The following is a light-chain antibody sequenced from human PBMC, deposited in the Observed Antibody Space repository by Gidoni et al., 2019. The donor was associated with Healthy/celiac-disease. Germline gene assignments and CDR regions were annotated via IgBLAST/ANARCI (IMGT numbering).Light chain of an antibody. V-gene: IGLV2-14*01. J-gene: IGLJ2*01. Sequence: QSALTQPASVSGSPGQSITLSFTGTSSDVGGYNYVAWYQQHPGKAPKLRLYDVSNRPAGVSNRVSGSQSGNTASLTISGLQSEDEADYYCRSYTSSSTLVVFGGGTTLTVL. CDR3: RSYTSSSTLVV. CDR1: SSDVGGYNY. CDR2: DVS.